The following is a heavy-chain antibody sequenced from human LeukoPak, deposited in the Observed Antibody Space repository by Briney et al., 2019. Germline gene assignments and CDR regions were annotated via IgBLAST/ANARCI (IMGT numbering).Heavy chain of an antibody. D-gene: IGHD2/OR15-2a*01. CDR2: IYYSGST. CDR3: ARKDYFHFDY. J-gene: IGHJ4*02. Sequence: SETPSLTCTVSGGSISSGGYYWSWIRQHPGKGLEWIGYIYYSGSTYYNPSLKSRVTVSVDTSKNQFSLKLSSVTAADTAVYYCARKDYFHFDYWGQGTLVTVSS. CDR1: GGSISSGGYY. V-gene: IGHV4-31*03.